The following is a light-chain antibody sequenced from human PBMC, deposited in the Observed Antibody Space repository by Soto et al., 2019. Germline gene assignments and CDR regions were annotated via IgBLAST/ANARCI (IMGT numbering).Light chain of an antibody. CDR1: SSDVGGFIF. CDR2: DVS. V-gene: IGLV2-14*01. Sequence: QSVLTQPASVSGSPGQSITISCTGTSSDVGGFIFVSWYQQHPGRAPKLMIYDVSNRPSGVSNRFSGSKSGNTASLTISGLQADDDADYYCVSYTTSDSYVFGTGTKVTVL. CDR3: VSYTTSDSYV. J-gene: IGLJ1*01.